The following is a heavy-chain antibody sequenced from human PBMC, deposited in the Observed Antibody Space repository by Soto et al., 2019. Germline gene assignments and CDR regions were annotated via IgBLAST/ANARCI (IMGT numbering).Heavy chain of an antibody. CDR1: GFTFSSYA. Sequence: PXGSLILSCAAAGFTFSSYAMSWVRQAPGKGLDWVSAISGSGGSTYYADSVKGRFTISRDNSKNTLYLQMNSLRAEDTAVYYCAKRACSGGSCYSLDVWGQGTTVTVSS. CDR2: ISGSGGST. D-gene: IGHD2-15*01. J-gene: IGHJ6*02. V-gene: IGHV3-23*01. CDR3: AKRACSGGSCYSLDV.